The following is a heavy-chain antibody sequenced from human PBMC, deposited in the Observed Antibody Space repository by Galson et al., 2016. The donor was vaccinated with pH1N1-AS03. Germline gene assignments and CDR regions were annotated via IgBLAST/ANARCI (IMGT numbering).Heavy chain of an antibody. CDR3: ARHLAATYLNWFDP. J-gene: IGHJ5*02. Sequence: CAISGDSASSNSAAWNWIRQSPSRGLEWLGRTYYRSKWYNDYAVSVKSRITINPDTSKNQFSLKLSSVTAADTAVYYCARHLAATYLNWFDPWGQGTLVTVSS. V-gene: IGHV6-1*01. CDR2: TYYRSKWYN. CDR1: GDSASSNSAA. D-gene: IGHD2-15*01.